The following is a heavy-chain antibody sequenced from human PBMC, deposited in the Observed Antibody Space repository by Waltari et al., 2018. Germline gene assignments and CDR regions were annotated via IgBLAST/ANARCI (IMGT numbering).Heavy chain of an antibody. CDR2: IYSGGTS. CDR3: AHFPGV. Sequence: EVQLVESGGGLVQPGGSLRLSCAASGLTVGNNFMTWVRRAPGKGLECVARIYSGGTSYYADSVKGRFTISRDSSKNTVSLQMNILTAGDTAVYYCAHFPGVWGQGTMVTVSS. J-gene: IGHJ3*01. V-gene: IGHV3-66*01. CDR1: GLTVGNNF.